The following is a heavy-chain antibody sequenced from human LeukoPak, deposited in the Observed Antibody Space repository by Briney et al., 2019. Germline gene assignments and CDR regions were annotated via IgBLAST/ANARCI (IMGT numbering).Heavy chain of an antibody. CDR2: IIPSDGFT. J-gene: IGHJ6*03. V-gene: IGHV1-46*01. CDR1: GYTFSTYY. CDR3: ARLDTAMAPYYYYYMDV. Sequence: ASVKVSCKASGYTFSTYYVHWVRQAPGQGLEWMGLIIPSDGFTNYAQKLQGRVTMTTDTSTSTAYMELSSLRSEDTAVYYCARLDTAMAPYYYYYMDVWGKGTTVTISS. D-gene: IGHD5-18*01.